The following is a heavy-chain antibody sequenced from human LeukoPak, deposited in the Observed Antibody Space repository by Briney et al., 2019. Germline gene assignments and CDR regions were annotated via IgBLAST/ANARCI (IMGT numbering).Heavy chain of an antibody. CDR1: GFTVSSNY. J-gene: IGHJ4*02. D-gene: IGHD2-21*02. CDR3: AKGFGYCGGDCYFDY. CDR2: IYSGGST. Sequence: GGSLRLSCAASGFTVSSNYMIWVRQAPGKGLEWVSLIYSGGSTYYADSVKGRFTISRDNSKNTLYLQMNSLRAEDTAVYYCAKGFGYCGGDCYFDYWGQGTLVTASS. V-gene: IGHV3-53*01.